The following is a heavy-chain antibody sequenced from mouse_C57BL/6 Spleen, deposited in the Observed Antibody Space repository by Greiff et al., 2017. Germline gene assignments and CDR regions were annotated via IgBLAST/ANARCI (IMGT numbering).Heavy chain of an antibody. D-gene: IGHD2-5*01. V-gene: IGHV1-72*01. CDR3: ATAYYSNYNYAMDY. CDR2: IDPNSGGT. Sequence: QVQLQQPGAELVKPGASVKLSCKASGYTFTSYWLHWVKQRPGRGLEWIGRIDPNSGGTKYNEKFKSKATLTVDKPSSTAYMQLSSLTSEDSAVYYCATAYYSNYNYAMDYWGQGTSVTVSS. J-gene: IGHJ4*01. CDR1: GYTFTSYW.